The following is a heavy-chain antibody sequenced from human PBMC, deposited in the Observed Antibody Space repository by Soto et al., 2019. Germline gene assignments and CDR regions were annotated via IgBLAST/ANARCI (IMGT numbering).Heavy chain of an antibody. J-gene: IGHJ4*02. CDR3: VRVAGGSFV. D-gene: IGHD2-15*01. CDR1: GFTFSSYS. Sequence: DVQLVESGGGLVQPGGSLRLSCSASGFTFSSYSMNWVRQAPGKGLEWLSYINFSSDVIYYADSVKGRFTISRDNAENSLFLQMSILIDEDTGVYYCVRVAGGSFVWGQGTLVTVSS. CDR2: INFSSDVI. V-gene: IGHV3-48*02.